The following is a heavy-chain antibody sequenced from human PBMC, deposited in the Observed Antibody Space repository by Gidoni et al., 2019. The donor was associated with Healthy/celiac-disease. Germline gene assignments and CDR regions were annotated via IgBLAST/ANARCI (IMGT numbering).Heavy chain of an antibody. D-gene: IGHD3-16*02. CDR3: ARAPQYDYVWGSYRRFDAFDI. CDR2: INHSGST. CDR1: GGSFRGYY. Sequence: QVQLQQWGAGLLKPSETLSLTCAVYGGSFRGYYWSWLRQPPGKGLEWIGEINHSGSTNYNPSLKSRVTISVDTSKNQFSLKLSSVTAADTAVYYCARAPQYDYVWGSYRRFDAFDIWGQGTMVTVSS. V-gene: IGHV4-34*01. J-gene: IGHJ3*02.